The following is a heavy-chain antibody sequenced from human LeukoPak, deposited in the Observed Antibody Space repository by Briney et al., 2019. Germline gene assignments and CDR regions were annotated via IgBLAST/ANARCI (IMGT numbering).Heavy chain of an antibody. V-gene: IGHV3-33*01. CDR2: IWHDGSNS. D-gene: IGHD6-13*01. J-gene: IGHJ1*01. CDR3: VRGEYSSSWHSEYFQY. Sequence: GGSLRLSCAASGFSFSNFGMHWVRQAPGKGLEWVALIWHDGSNSYYADSVKGRFTISRDNSKNMLSLQMNSLRVEDTAVYYCVRGEYSSSWHSEYFQYWGQGTLVTVSS. CDR1: GFSFSNFG.